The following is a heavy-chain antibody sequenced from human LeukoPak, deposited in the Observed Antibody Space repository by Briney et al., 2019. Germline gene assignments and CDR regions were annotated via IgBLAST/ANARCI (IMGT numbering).Heavy chain of an antibody. CDR3: ARSRDIVVVVAALDFDY. Sequence: ASVKVSCKASGYTFTSYAMHWVRQAPGQRLEWMGWINAGNGNTKYSQKFQGRVTMTTDTSTSTAYMELRSLRSDDTAVYYCARSRDIVVVVAALDFDYWGQGALVTVSS. J-gene: IGHJ4*02. V-gene: IGHV1-3*01. D-gene: IGHD2-15*01. CDR2: INAGNGNT. CDR1: GYTFTSYA.